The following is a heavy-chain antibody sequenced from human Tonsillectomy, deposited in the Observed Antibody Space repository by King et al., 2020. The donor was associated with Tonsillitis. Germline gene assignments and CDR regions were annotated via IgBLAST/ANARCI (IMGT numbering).Heavy chain of an antibody. V-gene: IGHV4-59*08. J-gene: IGHJ4*02. D-gene: IGHD3-3*01. CDR3: ARTLTVFGVVIEYYFDY. Sequence: QLQESGPGLVKPSETLSLTCTVSGGSISSYYWSWIRQPPGKGLEGIGYIYYSGSTNYNPSLKSRVTMSVDTSRNQFSLRLSSVTAADTAVYYCARTLTVFGVVIEYYFDYWGQGTLVTVSS. CDR2: IYYSGST. CDR1: GGSISSYY.